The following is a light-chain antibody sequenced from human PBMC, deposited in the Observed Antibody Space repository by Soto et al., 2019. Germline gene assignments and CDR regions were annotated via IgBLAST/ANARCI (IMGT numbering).Light chain of an antibody. V-gene: IGKV1-5*01. Sequence: DIQMTQSPSTLSASVGDRVTITCRASQSITTWLAWYQQKPGKAPKLLIYDASKLEIGVPSRFSGSGSGTEFTLTISSLQPDDFASYYCQQYSSYWTFGQGPKVDIK. CDR1: QSITTW. CDR3: QQYSSYWT. J-gene: IGKJ1*01. CDR2: DAS.